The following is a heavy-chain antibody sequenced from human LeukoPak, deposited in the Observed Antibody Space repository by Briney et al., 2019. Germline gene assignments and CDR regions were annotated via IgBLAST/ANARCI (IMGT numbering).Heavy chain of an antibody. J-gene: IGHJ6*03. CDR2: INPRGTAT. CDR1: GYSFTSHY. CDR3: ARGVAAAVSNYYYYMDV. V-gene: IGHV1-46*01. D-gene: IGHD6-13*01. Sequence: ASVKVSCKASGYSFTSHYMHWVRQAPGQGLEWMGLINPRGTATRYAESFQGRLTLTRDLSTSTDYMELSSLRSDDTAVYFCARGVAAAVSNYYYYMDVWGKGTTVTVSS.